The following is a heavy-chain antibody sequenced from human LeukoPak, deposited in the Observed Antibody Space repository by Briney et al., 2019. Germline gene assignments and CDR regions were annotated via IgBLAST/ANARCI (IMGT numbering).Heavy chain of an antibody. Sequence: GGSLRLSCAASGFTFSNAWMSWVRQAPGKGLEWVAVISYDGSNKYYADSVKGRFTISRDNSKTTLYLQMNSLRAEDTAVYYCARGPTYSYGLLDYWGQGTLVTVSS. J-gene: IGHJ4*02. D-gene: IGHD5-18*01. CDR2: ISYDGSNK. CDR1: GFTFSNAW. CDR3: ARGPTYSYGLLDY. V-gene: IGHV3-30*03.